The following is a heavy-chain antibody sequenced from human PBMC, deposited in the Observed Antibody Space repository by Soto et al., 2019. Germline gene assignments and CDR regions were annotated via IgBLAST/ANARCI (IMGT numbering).Heavy chain of an antibody. D-gene: IGHD3-16*02. V-gene: IGHV4-30-2*01. J-gene: IGHJ4*02. CDR1: GGSISSGCYS. Sequence: QLQLQESGSGLVKPSQTLSLTCAVSGGSISSGCYSWRWIRPPPGKGLEWIGYSDHSGCTHYNPSRKSRVTVSVDRSKIQSTLKLSAVTAADTAVYFCARVPIVWGQGTLVTVSS. CDR3: ARVPIV. CDR2: SDHSGCT.